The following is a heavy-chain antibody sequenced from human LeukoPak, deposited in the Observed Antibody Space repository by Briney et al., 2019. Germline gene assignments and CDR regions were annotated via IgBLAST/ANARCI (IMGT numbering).Heavy chain of an antibody. Sequence: GGSLRLSRAASGFIFNTFWMNWVRLTPGKGLEWVAVISYDGSNKYYADSVKGRFTISRDNPKNTLYLQMNSLRAEDTAVYYCASGKPLWFGERQFDYWGQGTLVTVSS. CDR1: GFIFNTFW. J-gene: IGHJ4*02. CDR2: ISYDGSNK. V-gene: IGHV3-30-3*01. CDR3: ASGKPLWFGERQFDY. D-gene: IGHD3-10*01.